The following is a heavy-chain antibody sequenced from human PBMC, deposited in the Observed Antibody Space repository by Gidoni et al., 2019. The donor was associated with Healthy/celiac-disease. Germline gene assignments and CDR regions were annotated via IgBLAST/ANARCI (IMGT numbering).Heavy chain of an antibody. D-gene: IGHD3-22*01. CDR3: AKDPETWGPDSSGYYFDY. J-gene: IGHJ4*02. CDR2: ISGSGGST. CDR1: GFTFSSYA. V-gene: IGHV3-23*01. Sequence: EVQLLESGGGLVQPGGSLRLSCAASGFTFSSYAMSWVRQAPGKGLAGFSAISGSGGSTYYADSVKGRFTISRDNSKNTLYLQMNSLRAEDTAVYYCAKDPETWGPDSSGYYFDYWGQGTLVTVSS.